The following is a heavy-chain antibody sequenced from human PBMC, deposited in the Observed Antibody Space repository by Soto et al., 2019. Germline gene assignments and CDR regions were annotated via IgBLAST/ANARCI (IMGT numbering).Heavy chain of an antibody. D-gene: IGHD6-13*01. CDR1: GFTFSSYS. Sequence: PGGSLRLSCAASGFTFSSYSMNWVRQAPGKGLEWVSSISSSSSYIYYADSVKGRFTISRDNAKNSLYLQMNSLRAEDTAVYYCARDALGIVAAGPLSCFDSWGQGRLVTVFS. CDR2: ISSSSSYI. CDR3: ARDALGIVAAGPLSCFDS. V-gene: IGHV3-21*01. J-gene: IGHJ5*01.